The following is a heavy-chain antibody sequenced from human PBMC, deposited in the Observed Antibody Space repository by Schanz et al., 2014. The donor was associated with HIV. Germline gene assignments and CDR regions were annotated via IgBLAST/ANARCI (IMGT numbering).Heavy chain of an antibody. CDR1: GFTFSSSG. Sequence: VQLVESGGGLVQPGGSLRLSCTASGFTFSSSGMHWVRQAPGKGLEWVAAMWYDESHKGYADSVKGRFTISRDNSENTLYLQMNSLRVEDTAVYYCARDMCTAGSCYYFDHWGQRTLVTVSS. D-gene: IGHD2-15*01. J-gene: IGHJ4*02. CDR3: ARDMCTAGSCYYFDH. V-gene: IGHV3-33*01. CDR2: MWYDESHK.